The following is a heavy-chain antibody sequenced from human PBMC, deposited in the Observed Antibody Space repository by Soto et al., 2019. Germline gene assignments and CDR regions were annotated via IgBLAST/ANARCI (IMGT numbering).Heavy chain of an antibody. CDR2: ISSSSSTI. Sequence: EVQLVESGGGLVQPGGSLRLSCAASGFTFSSYSMNWVRQAPGKGLEWVSYISSSSSTIYYADSVKGRFTISRDNAKNSLYLRMNSLRDEDTAVYYCARDCGGDCYPLGHDAFDLWGQGTMVTVSS. CDR1: GFTFSSYS. V-gene: IGHV3-48*02. J-gene: IGHJ3*01. CDR3: ARDCGGDCYPLGHDAFDL. D-gene: IGHD2-21*02.